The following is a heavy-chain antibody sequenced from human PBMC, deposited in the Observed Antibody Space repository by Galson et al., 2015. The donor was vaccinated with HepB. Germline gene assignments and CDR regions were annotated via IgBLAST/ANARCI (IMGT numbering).Heavy chain of an antibody. V-gene: IGHV3-30*02. CDR3: AKDGSGGYCSGGSCYSGTNNWFDP. D-gene: IGHD2-15*01. CDR2: IRYDGSNK. J-gene: IGHJ5*02. Sequence: SLRLSCAAPGFTFSSYGMHWVRQAPGKGLEWVAFIRYDGSNKYYADSVKGRFTISRDNSKNTLYLQMNSLRAEDTAVYYCAKDGSGGYCSGGSCYSGTNNWFDPWGQGTLVTVSS. CDR1: GFTFSSYG.